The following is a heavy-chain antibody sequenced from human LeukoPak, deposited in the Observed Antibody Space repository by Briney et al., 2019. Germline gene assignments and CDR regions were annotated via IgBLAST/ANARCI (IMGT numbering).Heavy chain of an antibody. Sequence: GGSLRLSCAASGFTFSDSSIHWVRQASGKGLEWIGLMEKELNGYATAYAASVRGRFTISRDDSQNTAYLQMDSLKTEDTALYCCTRDSGTYNWLDPWGQGTLVTVSS. CDR2: MEKELNGYAT. CDR1: GFTFSDSS. V-gene: IGHV3-73*01. J-gene: IGHJ5*02. CDR3: TRDSGTYNWLDP. D-gene: IGHD1-26*01.